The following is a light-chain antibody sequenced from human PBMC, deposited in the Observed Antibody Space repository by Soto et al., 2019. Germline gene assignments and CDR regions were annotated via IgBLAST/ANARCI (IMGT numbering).Light chain of an antibody. Sequence: QSVLTQSASASASVGSSVRLTCTLSSGHSSYIIAWHQQQPGKAPRYLMQLEGSGSNHKGRGVPDRFSGSSSGADRYLTISNLKSEDDGDYYCENWEYKDRVFGGGTKLTV. CDR2: LEGSGSN. CDR1: SGHSSYI. J-gene: IGLJ3*02. CDR3: ENWEYKDRV. V-gene: IGLV4-60*03.